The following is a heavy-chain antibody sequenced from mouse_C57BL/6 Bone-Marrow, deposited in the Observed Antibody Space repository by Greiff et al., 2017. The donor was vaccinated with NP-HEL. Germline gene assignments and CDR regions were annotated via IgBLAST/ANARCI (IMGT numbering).Heavy chain of an antibody. J-gene: IGHJ4*01. CDR2: IHPSDSDT. CDR3: AIEGYYGYDRGYYAMDY. Sequence: VQLQQPGAELVKPGASVKVSCKASGYTFTSYWMHWVKQRPGQGLEWIGRIHPSDSDTNYNQKFKGKATLTVDKSSSTAYMQLSSLTSEDSAVYYCAIEGYYGYDRGYYAMDYWGQGTSVTVSS. D-gene: IGHD2-2*01. CDR1: GYTFTSYW. V-gene: IGHV1-74*01.